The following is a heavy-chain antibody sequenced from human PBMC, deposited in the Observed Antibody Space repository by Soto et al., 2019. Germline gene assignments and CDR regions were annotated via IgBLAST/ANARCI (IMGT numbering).Heavy chain of an antibody. Sequence: QVQLQESGPGLVKPSETLSLTCTVSGGSISRFYWSWIRQPAGKGLEWMGVIYSDGGTNYNPSLKSRLTMSVATSKNQFSLKLTSVTAADTAVYYCARGQTWFDPWGQGTLVTVSS. CDR3: ARGQTWFDP. CDR1: GGSISRFY. V-gene: IGHV4-4*07. CDR2: IYSDGGT. J-gene: IGHJ5*02.